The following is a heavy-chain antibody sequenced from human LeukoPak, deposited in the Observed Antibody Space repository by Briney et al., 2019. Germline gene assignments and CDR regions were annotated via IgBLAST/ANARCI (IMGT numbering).Heavy chain of an antibody. V-gene: IGHV1-18*01. D-gene: IGHD1-1*01. J-gene: IGHJ4*02. Sequence: GASVKVSCKASGYTFTNYGISWVRQAPGQGLEWMGWISAYSGNTNYAQKLQGRVTMTTDTSTSTAYMELRSLRSDDTAVYYCARGASVERPRGGLWGPTPITYYFDYWGQGTLVTVSS. CDR3: ARGASVERPRGGLWGPTPITYYFDY. CDR2: ISAYSGNT. CDR1: GYTFTNYG.